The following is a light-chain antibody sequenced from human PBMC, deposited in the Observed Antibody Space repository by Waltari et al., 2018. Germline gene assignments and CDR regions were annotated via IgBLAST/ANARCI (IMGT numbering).Light chain of an antibody. CDR1: SSDGGGYNY. J-gene: IGLJ2*01. Sequence: QSALTQPRPVSGSPGQSVTIPCPGTSSDGGGYNYVSWYQQHPGKAPKLMIYDVSKRPSGVPDRFSGSKSGNTASLTISGLQAEDEADYYCCSYAGSVVFGGGTKLTVL. V-gene: IGLV2-11*01. CDR3: CSYAGSVV. CDR2: DVS.